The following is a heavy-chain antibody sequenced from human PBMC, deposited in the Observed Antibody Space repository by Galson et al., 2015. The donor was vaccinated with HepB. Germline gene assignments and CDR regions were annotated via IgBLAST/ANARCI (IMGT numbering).Heavy chain of an antibody. CDR2: IKSKTDGGTT. Sequence: SLRLSCAASGFTFSNAWMSWVRQAPGKGLEWVGRIKSKTDGGTTDYAAPVKGRFTISRDDSKNTLYLQMNSLKTEDTAVYYCTTSRGSSGYYGEYFQHWGQGTLVTVSS. CDR3: TTSRGSSGYYGEYFQH. J-gene: IGHJ1*01. CDR1: GFTFSNAW. D-gene: IGHD3-22*01. V-gene: IGHV3-15*01.